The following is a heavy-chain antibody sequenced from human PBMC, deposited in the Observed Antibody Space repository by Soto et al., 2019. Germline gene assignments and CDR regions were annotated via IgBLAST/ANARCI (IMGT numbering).Heavy chain of an antibody. V-gene: IGHV3-7*01. D-gene: IGHD4-17*01. Sequence: HPGGSLRLSCAASGFTLSNYWMSWVRQAPGKGLEWVANIKQDGSEKNYVDSVKGRFTISRDNAKSSLYLQMNSLRAEDTAVYYCARVTTGGGEWGQGTLVTVSS. CDR2: IKQDGSEK. CDR1: GFTLSNYW. J-gene: IGHJ4*02. CDR3: ARVTTGGGE.